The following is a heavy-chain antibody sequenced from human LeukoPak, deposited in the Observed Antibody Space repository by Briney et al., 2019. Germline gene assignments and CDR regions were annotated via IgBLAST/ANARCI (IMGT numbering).Heavy chain of an antibody. CDR1: GGSISSSSYY. D-gene: IGHD6-19*01. CDR3: ARVRKPAVAATGNAFDI. CDR2: IYYSGST. J-gene: IGHJ3*02. Sequence: SETLSLTCTVSGGSISSSSYYWGWIRQPPGKGLEWIGSIYYSGSTYYNPSLKSRITISVDTSKNQFSLKLSSVTAADTAVYYCARVRKPAVAATGNAFDIWGQGTMVTVSS. V-gene: IGHV4-39*07.